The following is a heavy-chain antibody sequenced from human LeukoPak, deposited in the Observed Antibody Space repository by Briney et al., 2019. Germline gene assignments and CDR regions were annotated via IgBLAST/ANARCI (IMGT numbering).Heavy chain of an antibody. Sequence: VSVKVSCKASGYTFTGYYMHWVRQAPGQGLEWMGRINPNTGDTNYAQEFQGRVTMTRDTSITTAYMDLNRLKSDDTAVYYCAREDYYAPDYWGQGTPVTVSS. CDR2: INPNTGDT. J-gene: IGHJ4*02. V-gene: IGHV1-2*06. D-gene: IGHD2-2*01. CDR1: GYTFTGYY. CDR3: AREDYYAPDY.